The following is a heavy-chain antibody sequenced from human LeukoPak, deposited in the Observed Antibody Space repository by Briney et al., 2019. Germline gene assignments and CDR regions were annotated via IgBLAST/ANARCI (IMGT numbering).Heavy chain of an antibody. Sequence: SETLSLTCAVYGGSFSGYYWSWIRQPPGKGLEWIGEINHSGSTNYNPSLKSRVTISVDTSKNQFSLKLSSVTAADTAVYYCARFVYSSGWSYCYYYYGMDVWGQGTTVTVSS. CDR1: GGSFSGYY. D-gene: IGHD6-19*01. CDR3: ARFVYSSGWSYCYYYYGMDV. CDR2: INHSGST. V-gene: IGHV4-34*01. J-gene: IGHJ6*02.